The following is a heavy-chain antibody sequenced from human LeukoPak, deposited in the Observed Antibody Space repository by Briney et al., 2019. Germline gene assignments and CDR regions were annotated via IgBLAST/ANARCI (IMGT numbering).Heavy chain of an antibody. V-gene: IGHV3-21*01. CDR1: GFTFSSYS. CDR2: ISSTSTYI. D-gene: IGHD3-22*01. CDR3: ARERRYYDSSGPDY. J-gene: IGHJ4*02. Sequence: GGSLRLSCAASGFTFSSYSMNWVRQAPGKGLEWVSSISSTSTYIYYADSLKGRFTISRDNAKNSLYLQMNSLRAEDTAVYYCARERRYYDSSGPDYWGQGTLVTVSS.